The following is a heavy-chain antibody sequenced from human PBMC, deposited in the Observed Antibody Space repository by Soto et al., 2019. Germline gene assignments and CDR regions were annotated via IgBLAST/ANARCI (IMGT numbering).Heavy chain of an antibody. V-gene: IGHV4-30-4*01. CDR2: ISYSGST. Sequence: QVQLQESGPGLVKPSQTLSLTCTVSGGSICSGNYYWSWIRQPPGKGLEWIGFISYSGSTYYSTSLKSRVTISVDTSKSQFSLNLSFVTAADTAVYYCATMGTPATGLYFFDYWGQGSLVTVSS. CDR1: GGSICSGNYY. J-gene: IGHJ4*02. CDR3: ATMGTPATGLYFFDY. D-gene: IGHD2-15*01.